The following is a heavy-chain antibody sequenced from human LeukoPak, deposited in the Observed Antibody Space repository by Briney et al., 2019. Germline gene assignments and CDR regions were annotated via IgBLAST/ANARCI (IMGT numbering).Heavy chain of an antibody. CDR1: GYSFTSYG. V-gene: IGHV1-18*01. CDR2: ISAYNGNT. D-gene: IGHD3-22*01. J-gene: IGHJ4*02. Sequence: ASVKVSCKASGYSFTSYGISWVRQVPGQGLEWMGWISAYNGNTNYAQKLQGRVTMTTDTSTSTAYMELRSLRSDDTAVYYCARVDYYDSSGYYSGYWGQGTLVTVSS. CDR3: ARVDYYDSSGYYSGY.